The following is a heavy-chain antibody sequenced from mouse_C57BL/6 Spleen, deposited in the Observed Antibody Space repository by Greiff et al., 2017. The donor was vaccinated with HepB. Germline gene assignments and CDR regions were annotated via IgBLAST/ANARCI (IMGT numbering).Heavy chain of an antibody. D-gene: IGHD1-1*01. CDR2: ISSGSSTI. Sequence: EVQLVESGGGLVKPGGSLKLSCAASGFTFSDYGMHWVRQAPEKGLEWVAYISSGSSTIYYADTVKGRFTISRDNAKNTLFLQMTSLRSEDTAMYYCAGGTTVVATGYFDVWGTGTTVTVSS. CDR1: GFTFSDYG. CDR3: AGGTTVVATGYFDV. J-gene: IGHJ1*03. V-gene: IGHV5-17*01.